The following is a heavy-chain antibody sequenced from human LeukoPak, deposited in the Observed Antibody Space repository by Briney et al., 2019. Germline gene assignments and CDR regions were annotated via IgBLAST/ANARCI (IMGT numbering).Heavy chain of an antibody. V-gene: IGHV3-49*03. CDR3: TSGWELLPYYFDY. J-gene: IGHJ4*02. CDR1: GFTFGDYA. CDR2: IRSKAYGGTT. D-gene: IGHD1-26*01. Sequence: GGSLRLSCTASGFTFGDYAMSWFRQAPGKGLEWVGFIRSKAYGGTTEYAASVKGRFTISRDDSKSIAYLQMNSLKTEDTAVYYCTSGWELLPYYFDYWGQGTLVTVSS.